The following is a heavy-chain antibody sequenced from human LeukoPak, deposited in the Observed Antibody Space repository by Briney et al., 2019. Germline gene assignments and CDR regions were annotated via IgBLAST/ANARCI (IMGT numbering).Heavy chain of an antibody. CDR1: GFTFSSYS. J-gene: IGHJ6*02. D-gene: IGHD6-19*01. CDR2: ISSSSSYI. CDR3: AKPSGYYYYYGMDV. Sequence: GGSLRLSCAASGFTFSSYSMNWVRQAPGKGLEWVSSISSSSSYIYYADSVKGRFTISRDNSKNTLYLQMNSLRAEDTAVYYCAKPSGYYYYYGMDVWGQGTTVTVSS. V-gene: IGHV3-21*04.